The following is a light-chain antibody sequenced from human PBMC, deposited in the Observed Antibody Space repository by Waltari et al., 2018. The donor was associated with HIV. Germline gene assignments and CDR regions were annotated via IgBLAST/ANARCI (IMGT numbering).Light chain of an antibody. CDR1: SSNIGSNY. CDR2: RND. J-gene: IGLJ3*02. Sequence: QSVLTQPPSASGTPGQRVSISCSGSSSNIGSNYVYWYQQLPGTAPKLLMYRNDGRPSGVPDRFSGSKSGTSASLAISGLRSEDEADYYCAAWDDSLSAWVFGGGTKLTVL. CDR3: AAWDDSLSAWV. V-gene: IGLV1-47*01.